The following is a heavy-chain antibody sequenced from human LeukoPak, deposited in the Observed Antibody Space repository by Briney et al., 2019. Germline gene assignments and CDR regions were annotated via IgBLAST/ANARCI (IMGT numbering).Heavy chain of an antibody. J-gene: IGHJ4*02. Sequence: PGRSLRLSCAASGFTFSSYAMHWVRQAPSKGLEWVAVISYDGSNKYYADSVKGRFTISRDNSKNTLFLQMNSLRAEDTAVYYCAKGVDYCSGGSCPADYWGPGTLVTVSS. D-gene: IGHD2-15*01. CDR1: GFTFSSYA. V-gene: IGHV3-30-3*01. CDR3: AKGVDYCSGGSCPADY. CDR2: ISYDGSNK.